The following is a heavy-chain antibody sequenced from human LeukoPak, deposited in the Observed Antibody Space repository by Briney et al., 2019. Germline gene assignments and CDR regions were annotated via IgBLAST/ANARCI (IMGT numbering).Heavy chain of an antibody. D-gene: IGHD2-21*01. Sequence: PGGSLRLSCAASGFTFDDYVMHWVRQAPGRGLEWVSLIRGDGVTTYYADSMRGRLTISRDNSENSLYLQMHSLGIEDTALYYCARGFPGDPPAFDYWGQGTLVTVSS. V-gene: IGHV3-43*02. J-gene: IGHJ4*02. CDR1: GFTFDDYV. CDR2: IRGDGVTT. CDR3: ARGFPGDPPAFDY.